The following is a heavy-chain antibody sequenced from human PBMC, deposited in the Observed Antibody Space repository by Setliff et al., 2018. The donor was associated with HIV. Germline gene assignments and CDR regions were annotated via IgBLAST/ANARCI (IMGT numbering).Heavy chain of an antibody. V-gene: IGHV1-69*06. D-gene: IGHD3-16*01. CDR2: IIPIFDTT. CDR3: ARVSTDYVWGSFLSSGPYYFDF. CDR1: GGTFSNYA. Sequence: GASVKVSCKVSGGTFSNYAIDWLRQAPGQEPEWMGRIIPIFDTTHLAQGFQDRITVTADKSTTTAYMELSSLRSDDTATYYCARVSTDYVWGSFLSSGPYYFDFWGQGALVTVSS. J-gene: IGHJ4*02.